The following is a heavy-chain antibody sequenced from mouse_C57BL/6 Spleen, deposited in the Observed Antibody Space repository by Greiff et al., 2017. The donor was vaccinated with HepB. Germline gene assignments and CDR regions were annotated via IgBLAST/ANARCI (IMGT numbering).Heavy chain of an antibody. CDR3: FYYSNPFAY. J-gene: IGHJ3*01. V-gene: IGHV1-50*01. CDR2: IDPSDSYT. CDR1: GYTFTSYW. D-gene: IGHD2-5*01. Sequence: QVQLQQPGAELVKPGASVKLSCKASGYTFTSYWMQWVKQRPGQGLEWIGEIDPSDSYTNYNQKFKGKATLTVDTSSSTAYMQLSSLTSEDSAVYYCFYYSNPFAYWGQGTLVTVSA.